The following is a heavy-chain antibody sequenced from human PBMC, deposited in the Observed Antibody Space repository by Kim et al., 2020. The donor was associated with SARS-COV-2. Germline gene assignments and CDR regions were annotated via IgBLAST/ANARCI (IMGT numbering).Heavy chain of an antibody. Sequence: GGSLRLSCAASGFTFSTYGMNWVRQAPGKGLECVSSISNSGGSFYADSVKGRFTISRDNSKNTLYLQMNSLRAEDTAVYFCSRGAHYDYWGQGTLVTVSS. D-gene: IGHD3-10*01. CDR2: ISNSGGS. J-gene: IGHJ4*02. CDR3: SRGAHYDY. CDR1: GFTFSTYG. V-gene: IGHV3-23*01.